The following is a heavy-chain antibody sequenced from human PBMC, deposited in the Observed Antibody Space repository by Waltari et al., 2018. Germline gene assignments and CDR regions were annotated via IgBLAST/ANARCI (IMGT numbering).Heavy chain of an antibody. J-gene: IGHJ3*02. CDR2: IYTSGRN. Sequence: QVQLQESGPGLVKPSETLSLTCTVSGGSISSYYWSWIRQPAGKGLEWIGRIYTSGRNNYNPSLKSRVTMSVDTSKNQFSLKLSSVTAADTAVYYCARGEGIAALIAFDIWGQGTMVTVSS. CDR3: ARGEGIAALIAFDI. D-gene: IGHD6-13*01. CDR1: GGSISSYY. V-gene: IGHV4-4*07.